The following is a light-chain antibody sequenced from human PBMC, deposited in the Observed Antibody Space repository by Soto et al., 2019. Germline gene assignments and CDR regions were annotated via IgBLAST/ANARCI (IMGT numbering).Light chain of an antibody. CDR1: SSDVGGYHY. CDR2: DVS. Sequence: QSALTQPASVSGSPGQSITISCTGTSSDVGGYHYVSWYQQHPGKAPQLMIYDVSNRPSGGSNRFSGSKTGDTASLTISGLQAEDEAEYYCSSYTSSSTYVFGTGTKLTVL. CDR3: SSYTSSSTYV. V-gene: IGLV2-14*01. J-gene: IGLJ1*01.